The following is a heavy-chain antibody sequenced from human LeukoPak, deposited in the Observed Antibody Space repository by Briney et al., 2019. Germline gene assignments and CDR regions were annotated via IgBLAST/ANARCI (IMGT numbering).Heavy chain of an antibody. Sequence: GGSLRLSCAASGFTFDDYGMGWVRQAPGKGLEWVSGINWNGGSTGYADSVKGRFTISRDNAKNSLYLQMNSLRAEDTALYYCARVWRAGITMIVVAYAFDIWGQGTMVTVSS. CDR3: ARVWRAGITMIVVAYAFDI. D-gene: IGHD3-22*01. V-gene: IGHV3-20*04. CDR1: GFTFDDYG. J-gene: IGHJ3*02. CDR2: INWNGGST.